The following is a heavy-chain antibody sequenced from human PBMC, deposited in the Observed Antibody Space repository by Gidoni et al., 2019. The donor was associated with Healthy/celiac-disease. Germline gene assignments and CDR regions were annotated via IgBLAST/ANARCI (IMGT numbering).Heavy chain of an antibody. CDR2: IIPIFGTA. V-gene: IGHV1-69*01. CDR1: GGTFSSYA. J-gene: IGHJ3*02. Sequence: QVQLVQSGAEVKKPGSSVKVTCKAAGGTFSSYAISWVRQAPGQGLEWMGGIIPIFGTANYAQKFQGRVTITADESTSTAYMELSSLRSEDTAVYYCARDLSSGYAFDIWGQGTMVTVSS. CDR3: ARDLSSGYAFDI. D-gene: IGHD3-22*01.